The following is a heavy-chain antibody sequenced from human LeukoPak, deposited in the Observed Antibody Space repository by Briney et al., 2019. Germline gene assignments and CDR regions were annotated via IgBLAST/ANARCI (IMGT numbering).Heavy chain of an antibody. J-gene: IGHJ4*02. Sequence: GGSLRLSCAASGFTFSSYGMPWVRQAPGKGLEWVAVISYDGSNKYYAGSVKGRFTISRDNSKNTLYLQTNSLRAEDTAVYYCAKDLGAAAGKGAFDYWGQGTLVTVSS. CDR2: ISYDGSNK. CDR1: GFTFSSYG. D-gene: IGHD6-13*01. CDR3: AKDLGAAAGKGAFDY. V-gene: IGHV3-30*18.